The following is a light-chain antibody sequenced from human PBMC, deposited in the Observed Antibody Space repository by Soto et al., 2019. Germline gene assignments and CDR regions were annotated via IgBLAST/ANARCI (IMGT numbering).Light chain of an antibody. Sequence: IVLTQSPGTLSLSPGERATLSCSASQSVGSNYLAWYQQKPGQAPRHLIYGASSRATGIPDRFSGSGSGTDFTLTIRRLEPEDFAVYYCQHYGTSAYTFGQGTTLEIK. CDR3: QHYGTSAYT. V-gene: IGKV3-20*01. CDR2: GAS. J-gene: IGKJ2*01. CDR1: QSVGSNY.